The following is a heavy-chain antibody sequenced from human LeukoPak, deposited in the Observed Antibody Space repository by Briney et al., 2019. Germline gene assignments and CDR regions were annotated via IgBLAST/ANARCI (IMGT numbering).Heavy chain of an antibody. CDR2: INSDGSST. D-gene: IGHD3-16*01. V-gene: IGHV3-74*03. CDR3: AWGKSWVDTNWYFDL. J-gene: IGHJ2*01. CDR1: GFTFGSYW. Sequence: GGSLRLSCAASGFTFGSYWMHWVRQAPGKGLVWVSHINSDGSSTTYADSVKGRSTISRDNAKNTLYLQMNSLRAEDTTVYYCAWGKSWVDTNWYFDLWGRGTLVTVSS.